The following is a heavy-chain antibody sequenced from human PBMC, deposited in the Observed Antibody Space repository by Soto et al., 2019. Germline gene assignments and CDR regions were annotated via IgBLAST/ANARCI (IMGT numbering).Heavy chain of an antibody. D-gene: IGHD6-19*01. CDR3: AIIAVAGRPFDY. V-gene: IGHV1-8*01. J-gene: IGHJ4*02. CDR2: MNPNSGNT. CDR1: GYTFTSYD. Sequence: QVQLVQSEAEVKKPGASVKVSCKASGYTFTSYDINWVRQATGQGLEWMGWMNPNSGNTGYAQKFQGRVTMTRNTSISTAYMELSSLRSEDTAVYYCAIIAVAGRPFDYWGQGTLVTVSS.